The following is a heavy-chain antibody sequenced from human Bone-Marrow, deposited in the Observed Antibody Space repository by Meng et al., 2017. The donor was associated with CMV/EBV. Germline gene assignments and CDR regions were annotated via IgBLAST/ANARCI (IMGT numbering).Heavy chain of an antibody. D-gene: IGHD1-26*01. V-gene: IGHV1-18*01. CDR3: ARDLRHGGIYYAFYY. CDR1: GYTFTSYG. Sequence: ASVKVSCKASGYTFTSYGISWVRQAPGQGLEWMGWISAYNGNTNYAQKLQGRVTMTTDTSTSTAYMELRSLRSDDTAVYYCARDLRHGGIYYAFYYYGQGTLVTVSS. CDR2: ISAYNGNT. J-gene: IGHJ4*02.